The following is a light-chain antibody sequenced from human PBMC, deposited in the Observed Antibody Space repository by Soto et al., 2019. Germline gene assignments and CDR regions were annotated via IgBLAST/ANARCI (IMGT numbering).Light chain of an antibody. Sequence: DIHMTQSPSTLSGSVGDRVTITLRASQTISSWLAWYQQKPGKAPKLLIYKASTLKSGVPSRFSGSGSGTEFTLTISSLQPDDFATYYCQHYNSYSEAFGQGTKVDIK. CDR2: KAS. V-gene: IGKV1-5*03. J-gene: IGKJ1*01. CDR1: QTISSW. CDR3: QHYNSYSEA.